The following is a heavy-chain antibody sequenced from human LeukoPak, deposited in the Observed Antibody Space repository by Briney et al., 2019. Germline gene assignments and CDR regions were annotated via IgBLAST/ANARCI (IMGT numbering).Heavy chain of an antibody. J-gene: IGHJ4*02. CDR3: TKESYSYDRSANYHIDY. CDR1: GFTFTSSW. CDR2: INEAGSVT. V-gene: IGHV3-7*03. Sequence: GGSLRLSCAASGFTFTSSWMCWVRQAPGKGLEWLANINEAGSVTNYVHSVRGRFTISRDNAKNSLYLQMNSLRAEDTALYYCTKESYSYDRSANYHIDYWGQGTLVTVSS. D-gene: IGHD3-22*01.